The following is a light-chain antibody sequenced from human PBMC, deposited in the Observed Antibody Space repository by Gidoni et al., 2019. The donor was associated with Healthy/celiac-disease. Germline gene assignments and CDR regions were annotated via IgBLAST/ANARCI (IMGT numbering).Light chain of an antibody. Sequence: QSVLTQPPSVSGAPGQRVTISCTGSSSNIGAGYDVHWYQQLPGTAPKLLIYGNSNRPSEVPDRFSGSKSGTSASLAITGLQAEDEADYYCQSYDSSLSGWDVVFGGGTKLTVL. V-gene: IGLV1-40*01. J-gene: IGLJ2*01. CDR3: QSYDSSLSGWDVV. CDR2: GNS. CDR1: SSNIGAGYD.